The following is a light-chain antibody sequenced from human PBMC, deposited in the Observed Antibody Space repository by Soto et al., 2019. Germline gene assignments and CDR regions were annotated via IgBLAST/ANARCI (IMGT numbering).Light chain of an antibody. V-gene: IGLV1-47*01. CDR1: SSNIGNNY. CDR3: SSWDNHLNGPV. CDR2: RNN. J-gene: IGLJ7*01. Sequence: QSAMTQPPSASGTPGQEVTISCSGSSSNIGNNYVYWYHQVPGKAPKLLIYRNNQRPSGVPDRFSSSKSDTSASLAITGLRSEDDGHYYCSSWDNHLNGPVFGGGTQLTVL.